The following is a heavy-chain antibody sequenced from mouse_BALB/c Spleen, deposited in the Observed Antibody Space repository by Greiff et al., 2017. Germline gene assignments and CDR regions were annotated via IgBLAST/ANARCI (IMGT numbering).Heavy chain of an antibody. CDR1: GFTFSSYG. V-gene: IGHV5-6*01. CDR2: ISRGGSYT. D-gene: IGHD2-1*01. Sequence: EVQGVESGGDLVKPGGSLKLSCAASGFTFSSYGMSWVRQTPDKRLEWVATISRGGSYTYYPDSVKGRFTISRDNTKNTMYLQMSSLKSEDTAMYYCARQDGNYYSMDDWGQGTSVTVSS. J-gene: IGHJ4*01. CDR3: ARQDGNYYSMDD.